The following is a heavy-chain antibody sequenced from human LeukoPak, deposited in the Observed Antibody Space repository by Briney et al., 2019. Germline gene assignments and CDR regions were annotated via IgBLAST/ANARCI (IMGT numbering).Heavy chain of an antibody. CDR1: GFTFSSYA. V-gene: IGHV3-30*04. CDR3: ARERWEFKSSRGDWFDP. J-gene: IGHJ5*02. D-gene: IGHD1-26*01. CDR2: ISYDGSNK. Sequence: GGSLRLSCAASGFTFSSYAMHWVRQAPGKGLEWVAIISYDGSNKYYADSVKGRFTISRDNSKNTLYLQMNSLRAEDTAVYYCARERWEFKSSRGDWFDPWGQGTLVTVSS.